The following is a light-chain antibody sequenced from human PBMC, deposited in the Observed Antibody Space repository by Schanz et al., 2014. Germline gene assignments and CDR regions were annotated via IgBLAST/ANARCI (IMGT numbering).Light chain of an antibody. CDR3: QSYDSSLSGSGV. CDR2: EVN. CDR1: SSDVGAYNF. V-gene: IGLV2-8*01. Sequence: QSVLTQPPSASGSPGQSVTISCTGTSSDVGAYNFVSWYEQHPGKAPKLMINEVNKRPSGVPDRFSGSKSGNTAFLTVSGLQAEDEADYYCQSYDSSLSGSGVFGGGTKLTVL. J-gene: IGLJ2*01.